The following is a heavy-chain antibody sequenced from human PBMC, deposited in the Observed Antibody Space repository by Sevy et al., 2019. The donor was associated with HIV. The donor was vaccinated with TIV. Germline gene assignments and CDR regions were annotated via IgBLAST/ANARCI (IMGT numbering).Heavy chain of an antibody. D-gene: IGHD3-22*01. CDR3: AKGDFYYDSSGYYLFDY. CDR1: GFTFSGYA. J-gene: IGHJ4*02. CDR2: ISGSGDNS. Sequence: GGSLRLSCAASGFTFSGYAMSWVRQAPGKGLEWVSGISGSGDNSYYADSVKGRFTISRDNSKNTLYLQMNFLRAEDTAVYYCAKGDFYYDSSGYYLFDYWGQGTLVTVSS. V-gene: IGHV3-23*01.